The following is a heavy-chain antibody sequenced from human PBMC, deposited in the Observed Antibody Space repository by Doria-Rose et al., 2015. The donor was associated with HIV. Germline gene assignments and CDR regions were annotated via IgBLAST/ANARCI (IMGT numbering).Heavy chain of an antibody. CDR1: GGSFSGYY. CDR2: INHSGST. V-gene: IGHV4-34*01. J-gene: IGHJ6*02. D-gene: IGHD1-1*01. CDR3: ARGLLRGGWNDVDYYYGMDV. Sequence: QVQLQESGAGLVKPSETLSLTCAVFGGSFSGYYWSWIRQPPGKGLEWIGEINHSGSTNYKTSLKSRVTISLDTSKNLFSPKLSSVTAADTAVYYCARGLLRGGWNDVDYYYGMDVWGQGTTVTVSS.